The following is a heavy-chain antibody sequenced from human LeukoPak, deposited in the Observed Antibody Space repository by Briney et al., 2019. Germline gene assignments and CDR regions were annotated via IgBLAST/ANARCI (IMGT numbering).Heavy chain of an antibody. CDR3: ARGKGDYAIYDY. V-gene: IGHV4-4*07. CDR2: IYISGST. D-gene: IGHD4-17*01. J-gene: IGHJ4*02. CDR1: GGSISSNY. Sequence: PSETLSLTCTVSGGSISSNYCSWIWQPAGKGLEWIARIYISGSTNYNPSLKSRVTISVDKSKNQFSLKLNSMTAADTAVYYCARGKGDYAIYDYWGQGTLVTVSS.